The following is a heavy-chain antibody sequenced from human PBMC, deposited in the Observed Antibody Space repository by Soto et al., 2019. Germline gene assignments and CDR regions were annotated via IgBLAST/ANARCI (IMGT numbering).Heavy chain of an antibody. CDR1: GFSLSTSGVG. V-gene: IGHV2-5*02. CDR2: IYWDDDK. J-gene: IGHJ5*02. Sequence: SGPTLVNPTQTLTLTCTFSGFSLSTSGVGVGWIRQPPGKALEWLALIYWDDDKRYSPSLKSRLTITKDTSKNQVVLTMTNMDPVDTATYYCAHRRNRNYDILTGYYKGSDWFDPWGQGTLVTVSS. CDR3: AHRRNRNYDILTGYYKGSDWFDP. D-gene: IGHD3-9*01.